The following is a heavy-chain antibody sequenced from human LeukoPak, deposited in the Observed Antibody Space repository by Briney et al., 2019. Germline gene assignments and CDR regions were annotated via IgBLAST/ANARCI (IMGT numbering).Heavy chain of an antibody. CDR1: GYSFTSYW. D-gene: IGHD3-22*01. CDR3: ARHRKIATFYDSSGYYPAYDAFDI. Sequence: GESLKISCKGSGYSFTSYWIGWVRQMPGKGLEWMGIIYPGDSDTRYSPSFQGQVTISADKSISTAYLQWSSLKASDTAMYYCARHRKIATFYDSSGYYPAYDAFDIWGQGTMVTVSS. V-gene: IGHV5-51*01. CDR2: IYPGDSDT. J-gene: IGHJ3*02.